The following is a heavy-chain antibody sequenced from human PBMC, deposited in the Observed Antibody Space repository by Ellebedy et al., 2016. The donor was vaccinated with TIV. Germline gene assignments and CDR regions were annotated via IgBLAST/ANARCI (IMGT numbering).Heavy chain of an antibody. D-gene: IGHD6-19*01. Sequence: KFQGRVTITRDTSASTAYMELSSLRSEDTAVYYCARVSGWPYNYWYFDLWGRGTLVTVSS. J-gene: IGHJ2*01. V-gene: IGHV1-3*01. CDR3: ARVSGWPYNYWYFDL.